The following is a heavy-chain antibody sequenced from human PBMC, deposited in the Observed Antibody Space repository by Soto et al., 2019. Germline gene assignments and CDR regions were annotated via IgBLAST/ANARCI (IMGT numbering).Heavy chain of an antibody. D-gene: IGHD6-13*01. CDR3: ASLGGIAAAEDY. V-gene: IGHV1-2*02. Sequence: QVQLVQSGAEVKKPGASVKVSCKASGYTFTGYYMHWVRQAPGQGLEWMGCINPNSGGTKYAQKFRGRVTMTRATSINLAYMELSMLISDATAGYYCASLGGIAAAEDYWGQGTLVTVSA. CDR2: INPNSGGT. CDR1: GYTFTGYY. J-gene: IGHJ4*02.